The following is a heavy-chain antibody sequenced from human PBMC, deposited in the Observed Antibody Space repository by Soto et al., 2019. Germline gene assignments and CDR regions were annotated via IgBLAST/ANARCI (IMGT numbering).Heavy chain of an antibody. J-gene: IGHJ4*02. CDR3: ARALSRVGELLDPKFSY. CDR1: GYTFTNYR. V-gene: IGHV1-18*01. Sequence: QVQLVQSGAEVRKPGASVKVSCKASGYTFTNYRITWVRQAPGQVLEWMGWISAYNGNTNYSQKLQGRVTMTTDTSTSTAYMELRSLRSDVTAVYYCARALSRVGELLDPKFSYWGQGTLVTVSS. CDR2: ISAYNGNT. D-gene: IGHD1-26*01.